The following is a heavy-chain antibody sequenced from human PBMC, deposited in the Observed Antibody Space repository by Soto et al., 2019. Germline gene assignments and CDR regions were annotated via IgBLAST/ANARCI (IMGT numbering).Heavy chain of an antibody. CDR3: AHRSRDDYYAY. CDR2: IYWDDDK. J-gene: IGHJ4*02. V-gene: IGHV2-5*02. Sequence: GLDLEWLALIYWDDDKRYSPSLKSRLTITKDTSKNQVVLTMTNMDPVDTATYYCAHRSRDDYYAYWGQGTLVTVSS.